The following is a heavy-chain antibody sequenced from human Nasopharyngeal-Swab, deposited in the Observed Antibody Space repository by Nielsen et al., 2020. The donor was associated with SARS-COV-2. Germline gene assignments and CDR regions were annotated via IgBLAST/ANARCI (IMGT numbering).Heavy chain of an antibody. CDR3: AREYCSSTSCYGDWFDP. CDR2: ISYDGSNK. CDR1: GFTFSSYA. Sequence: GESLKISCAASGFTFSSYAMHWVRQAPGKGLEWVAVISYDGSNKYYADSVKGRFTISRDNSKNTLYLQMNSLRAEDTAVYYCAREYCSSTSCYGDWFDPWGQGTLVTVSS. V-gene: IGHV3-30-3*01. J-gene: IGHJ5*02. D-gene: IGHD2-2*01.